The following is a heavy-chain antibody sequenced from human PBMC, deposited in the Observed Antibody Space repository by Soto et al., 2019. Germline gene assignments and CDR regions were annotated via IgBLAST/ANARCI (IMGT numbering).Heavy chain of an antibody. CDR1: GGTFVTYT. D-gene: IGHD5-18*01. J-gene: IGHJ4*02. Sequence: QVQLVQSGAEVKKPGSSVKVSCKASGGTFVTYTISWVRQAPGQVLEWMGRIIPYLDITDYAQKFQGRFTIAADKSTTTAYMELNRLRSEDTAVYFCARDTTYWGQGTLVTVSS. V-gene: IGHV1-69*02. CDR3: ARDTTY. CDR2: IIPYLDIT.